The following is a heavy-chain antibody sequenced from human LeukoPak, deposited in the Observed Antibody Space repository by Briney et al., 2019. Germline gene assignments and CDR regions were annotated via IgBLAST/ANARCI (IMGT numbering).Heavy chain of an antibody. CDR3: ARELGYCSGGSCYTHDAFDI. CDR1: GYTFTSYD. D-gene: IGHD2-15*01. CDR2: MNPNSGNT. J-gene: IGHJ3*02. Sequence: ASVKVSCKASGYTFTSYDINWVQQATGQGLEWMGWMNPNSGNTGYAQKFQGRVTMTRNTSISTAYTELSSLRSEDTAVYYCARELGYCSGGSCYTHDAFDIWGQGTMVTVSS. V-gene: IGHV1-8*01.